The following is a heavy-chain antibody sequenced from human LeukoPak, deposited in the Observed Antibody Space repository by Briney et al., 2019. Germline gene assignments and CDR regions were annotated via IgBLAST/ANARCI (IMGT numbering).Heavy chain of an antibody. Sequence: PGGSLRLSCAASGFTFSSYAMHWVRQAPGKGLEWVAVISYDGSNKYYADSVKGRFTISRDNSKNTLYLQMNSLRAEDTAVYYCARAHPSIAAAGTPPPIDYWGQGTLVTVSS. V-gene: IGHV3-30-3*01. CDR3: ARAHPSIAAAGTPPPIDY. CDR1: GFTFSSYA. D-gene: IGHD6-13*01. CDR2: ISYDGSNK. J-gene: IGHJ4*02.